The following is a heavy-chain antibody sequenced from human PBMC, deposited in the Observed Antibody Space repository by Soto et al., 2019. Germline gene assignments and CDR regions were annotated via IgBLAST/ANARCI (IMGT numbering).Heavy chain of an antibody. CDR2: IYYNGNT. Sequence: QVQLQESGPGLVKPSETLSLTCSVSGGSIRTHYWSWLRPPPGQGLEWIGYIYYNGNTNSNPSLKSRVTMAVDTSRNQISLKLTTVTAADTAVYYCTRANWYSEYWGQGTLVTVSS. D-gene: IGHD7-27*01. V-gene: IGHV4-59*11. J-gene: IGHJ4*02. CDR1: GGSIRTHY. CDR3: TRANWYSEY.